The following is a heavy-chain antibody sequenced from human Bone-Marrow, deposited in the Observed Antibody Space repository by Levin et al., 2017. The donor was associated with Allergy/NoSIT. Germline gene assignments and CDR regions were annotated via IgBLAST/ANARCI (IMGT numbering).Heavy chain of an antibody. CDR2: VTWNTFNV. J-gene: IGHJ4*02. V-gene: IGHV3-9*01. Sequence: SLKISCVASGFTLNDYAMHWVRQAPGKGLQLVSGVTWNTFNVGYADSVKGRFTISRDNAKNSLYLQMNSLRAEDTALYYCAKGDIPSAGVAGAFESWGQGTLVTVSS. CDR3: AKGDIPSAGVAGAFES. CDR1: GFTLNDYA. D-gene: IGHD6-13*01.